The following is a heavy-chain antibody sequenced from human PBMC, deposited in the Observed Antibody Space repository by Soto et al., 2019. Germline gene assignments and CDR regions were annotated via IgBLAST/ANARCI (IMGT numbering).Heavy chain of an antibody. CDR1: GYTFTSYD. V-gene: IGHV1-8*01. CDR2: MNPNSGNT. Sequence: QVQLVQSGAEVKKPGASVKVSCKASGYTFTSYDINWVRQATGQGLEWMGWMNPNSGNTGYAQKFQGRVTMTRNTSISTAYMELSSLRSERTAVYYCARAAYCGGDCYYEGYWFDPWGQGTLVTVSS. CDR3: ARAAYCGGDCYYEGYWFDP. D-gene: IGHD2-21*02. J-gene: IGHJ5*02.